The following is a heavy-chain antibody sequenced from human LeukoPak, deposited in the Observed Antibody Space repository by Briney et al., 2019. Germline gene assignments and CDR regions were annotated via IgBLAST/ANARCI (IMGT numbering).Heavy chain of an antibody. Sequence: ASVKVSCKASGYTFTGYYMHWVRQAPGQGLEWMGWINPNSGGTNYAQKFQGRVTMSRDTSFSTAYMELSRLRYDDTAVYYCASVGYSGYDFGWFDPWGQGTLVTVSS. CDR2: INPNSGGT. V-gene: IGHV1-2*02. CDR1: GYTFTGYY. CDR3: ASVGYSGYDFGWFDP. J-gene: IGHJ5*02. D-gene: IGHD5-12*01.